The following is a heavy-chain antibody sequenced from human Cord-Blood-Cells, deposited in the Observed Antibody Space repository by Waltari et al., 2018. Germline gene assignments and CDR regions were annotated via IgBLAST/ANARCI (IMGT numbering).Heavy chain of an antibody. D-gene: IGHD1-26*01. CDR2: SYPGDSDT. Sequence: EVQLVQSGAEVKKPGDSLKIACQGSGYRFTSYLNGWVPQMPGKGLEWMGISYPGDSDTRYSPSFQGQVTISADKSISTAYLQWSSLKASDTAMYYCASHRDHIVGATFPDYWGQGTLVTVSS. J-gene: IGHJ4*02. V-gene: IGHV5-51*03. CDR3: ASHRDHIVGATFPDY. CDR1: GYRFTSYL.